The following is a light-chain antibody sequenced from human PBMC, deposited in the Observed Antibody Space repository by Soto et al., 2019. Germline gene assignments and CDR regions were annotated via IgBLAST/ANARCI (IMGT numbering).Light chain of an antibody. V-gene: IGLV4-69*01. CDR2: LNSDGSH. CDR3: QTWATGIVV. J-gene: IGLJ2*01. CDR1: SGHSSYA. Sequence: QSVLTQSPSASASLGASVKLTCTLSSGHSSYAIAWHQQQPEKGPRYLMKLNSDGSHSKGDGIPDRFSGSSSGAERYLTISSLQSEDEADYYCQTWATGIVVFGGGTKLTV.